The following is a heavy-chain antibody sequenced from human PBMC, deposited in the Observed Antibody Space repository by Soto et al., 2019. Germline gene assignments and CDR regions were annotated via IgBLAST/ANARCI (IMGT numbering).Heavy chain of an antibody. V-gene: IGHV3-15*01. J-gene: IGHJ4*02. Sequence: GGSLRLSCAASGFTFSNAWMSWVRQAPGKGLEWVGRIKSKTDGGPTDYAAPVKGRFTISRDDSKNTLYLQMNSLKTEDTAVYYCTTAAGKYYYGSGRDYWGQGTLVTVSS. CDR1: GFTFSNAW. CDR2: IKSKTDGGPT. CDR3: TTAAGKYYYGSGRDY. D-gene: IGHD3-10*01.